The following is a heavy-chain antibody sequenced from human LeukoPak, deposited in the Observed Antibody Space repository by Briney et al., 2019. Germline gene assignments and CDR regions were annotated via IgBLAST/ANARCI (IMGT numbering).Heavy chain of an antibody. CDR3: ARADDILTVCDY. Sequence: ASVKVSCKASGNTFTAYYIHWVRQAPGQGLEWMGWINPNSGSTNYAQKFQGRVTMTRDTSISTAYLELSRLRSDDTAVYYCARADDILTVCDYWGQGTLVTVS. CDR2: INPNSGST. CDR1: GNTFTAYY. V-gene: IGHV1-2*02. J-gene: IGHJ4*02. D-gene: IGHD3-9*01.